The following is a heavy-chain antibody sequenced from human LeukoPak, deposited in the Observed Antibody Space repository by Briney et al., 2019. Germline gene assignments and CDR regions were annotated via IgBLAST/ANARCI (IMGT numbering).Heavy chain of an antibody. CDR1: GGSISSSSYY. V-gene: IGHV4-39*07. CDR2: IYHSGST. Sequence: SETLSLTCTVSGGSISSSSYYWGWIRQPPGKGLEWIGSIYHSGSTYYNPSLKSRVTISVDTSKNQFSLKLSSVTAADTAVYYCAKESSRGYYDSSGYSAFDIWGQGTMVTVSS. J-gene: IGHJ3*02. D-gene: IGHD3-22*01. CDR3: AKESSRGYYDSSGYSAFDI.